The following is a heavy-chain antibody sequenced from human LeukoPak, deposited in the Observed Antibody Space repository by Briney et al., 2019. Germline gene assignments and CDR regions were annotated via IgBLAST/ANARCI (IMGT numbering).Heavy chain of an antibody. CDR1: GFTFSSYG. J-gene: IGHJ6*03. V-gene: IGHV3-21*01. D-gene: IGHD4-11*01. CDR3: ARDYPYSYYMNV. CDR2: ITSSSDYI. Sequence: GGSLRLSCAASGFTFSSYGMHWVRQAPGKGLEWVSSITSSSDYIYYADSVKGRFTISRDNAKNLLYLQMNSLRAEDTAVYYCARDYPYSYYMNVWGNGTTVTVSS.